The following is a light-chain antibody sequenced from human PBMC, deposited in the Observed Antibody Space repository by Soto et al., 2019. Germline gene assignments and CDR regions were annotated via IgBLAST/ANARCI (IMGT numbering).Light chain of an antibody. CDR2: GAS. CDR1: QTVGSD. V-gene: IGKV3-15*01. CDR3: QQYNNWPPFT. J-gene: IGKJ4*01. Sequence: EVVMTQSPGTLSVSPGKRVTLSCRASQTVGSDLAWYQQKPGQAPRLLIYGASTMAAGIPARFSGSWSSTEFSLTISSMQSEDAANYYCQQYNNWPPFTFGGGTKVEIK.